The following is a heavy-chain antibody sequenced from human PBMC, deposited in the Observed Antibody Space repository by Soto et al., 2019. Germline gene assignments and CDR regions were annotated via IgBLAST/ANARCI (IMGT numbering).Heavy chain of an antibody. CDR3: ERGGYYDILTGYYRRGRGIGAFDI. V-gene: IGHV4-34*01. Sequence: SETLSLTCAVYGGSFSGYYWSWIRQPPGKGLEWIGEINHSGSTNYNPSLKSRVTISVDTSKNQFSLKLSSVTAADTAVYYCERGGYYDILTGYYRRGRGIGAFDIWGQGTMVTVSS. CDR2: INHSGST. CDR1: GGSFSGYY. D-gene: IGHD3-9*01. J-gene: IGHJ3*02.